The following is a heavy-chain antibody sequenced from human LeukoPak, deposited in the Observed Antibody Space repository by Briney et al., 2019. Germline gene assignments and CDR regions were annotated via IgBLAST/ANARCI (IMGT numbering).Heavy chain of an antibody. CDR2: IYGGDAT. CDR1: GFIVSNNY. CDR3: ARVSSSWYYFDY. V-gene: IGHV3-66*01. Sequence: GGSLSLSCAASGFIVSNNYMSWVRQAPGKGLEWVSSIYGGDATEYAGSVKGRFTISRDNSKNTLYLQMNSLRAEDTAVYYCARVSSSWYYFDYWGQGTLVTVSS. D-gene: IGHD6-13*01. J-gene: IGHJ4*02.